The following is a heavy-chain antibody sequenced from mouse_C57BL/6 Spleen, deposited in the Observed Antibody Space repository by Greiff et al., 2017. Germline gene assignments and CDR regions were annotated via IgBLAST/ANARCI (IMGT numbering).Heavy chain of an antibody. CDR3: ARGIDSSGYVHVDY. Sequence: QVQLQQSGAELMKPGASVKLSCKATGYTFTGYWIEWVKQRPGQGLEWIGYINPSSGYTKYNQKFKDKATLTADKSSSTAYMQLSSLTYEDSAVYYCARGIDSSGYVHVDYWGQGTTLTVSS. CDR1: GYTFTGYW. CDR2: INPSSGYT. D-gene: IGHD3-2*02. V-gene: IGHV1-7*01. J-gene: IGHJ2*01.